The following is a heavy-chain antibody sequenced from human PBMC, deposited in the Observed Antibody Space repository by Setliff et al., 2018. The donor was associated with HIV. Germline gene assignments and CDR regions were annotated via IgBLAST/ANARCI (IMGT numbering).Heavy chain of an antibody. V-gene: IGHV4-31*03. CDR1: GGSISSGGYY. D-gene: IGHD6-13*01. J-gene: IGHJ3*02. Sequence: SETLSLTCTVSGGSISSGGYYWSWIRQHPGKGLEWIGYIYYSGSTYYNPSLKSRVTISVDTSKNQFSLKLSSVTAADTAVYYCARAMSSSWYIDGFDIWGQGTVVTVSS. CDR2: IYYSGST. CDR3: ARAMSSSWYIDGFDI.